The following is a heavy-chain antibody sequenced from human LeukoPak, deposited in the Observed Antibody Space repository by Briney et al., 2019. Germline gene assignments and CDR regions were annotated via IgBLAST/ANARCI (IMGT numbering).Heavy chain of an antibody. Sequence: GGSLRLSCAASGFTLSSYAMSWVRQAPGKGLEWVSTISNTGGSTYYADSVKGRFTISRDNSKNTLSLQMNSLRADDTAFYYCAKLKITSGGNIVAPPDYWGQGTLVTVSS. CDR1: GFTLSSYA. J-gene: IGHJ4*02. D-gene: IGHD3-16*01. V-gene: IGHV3-23*01. CDR2: ISNTGGST. CDR3: AKLKITSGGNIVAPPDY.